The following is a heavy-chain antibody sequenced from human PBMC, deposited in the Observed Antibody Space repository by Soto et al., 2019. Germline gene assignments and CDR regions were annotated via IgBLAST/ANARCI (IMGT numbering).Heavy chain of an antibody. CDR1: GYTFTSYG. CDR3: ARLVRGVMSYYYYMDV. J-gene: IGHJ6*03. V-gene: IGHV1-18*01. Sequence: QVPLVQSGAEVKKPGASVKVSCKASGYTFTSYGITWVRQAPGQGLEWMGWISAYNGNTNYAQKLQGRVTMTTDTSTSTAYMELRSLRSDDTAVYYCARLVRGVMSYYYYMDVWGKGTTVTVSS. D-gene: IGHD3-10*01. CDR2: ISAYNGNT.